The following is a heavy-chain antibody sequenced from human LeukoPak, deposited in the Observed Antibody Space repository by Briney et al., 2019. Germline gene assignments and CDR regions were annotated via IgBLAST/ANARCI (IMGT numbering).Heavy chain of an antibody. CDR3: ARGVEPLAANTLAY. J-gene: IGHJ4*02. CDR1: GFTIITND. V-gene: IGHV3-53*01. Sequence: GGSLRLSCAASGFTIITNDMTWVRQAPRKGLEWVSVLYSDGNTNYAVSVQGQFTISRDNSKNTLYLEMNSLSPDDTAVYYCARGVEPLAANTLAYWGQGTLVTVSS. CDR2: LYSDGNT. D-gene: IGHD1-14*01.